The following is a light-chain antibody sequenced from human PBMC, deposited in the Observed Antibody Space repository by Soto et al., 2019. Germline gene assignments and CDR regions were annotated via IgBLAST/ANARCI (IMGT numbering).Light chain of an antibody. CDR3: QKYNSAPRT. Sequence: IQMTQSPSSLSASVGDRVSITCRASQSISNHLNWYQQKPGKAPKLLIFAASSLQSGVPSRFSGSRSGPDFTLTISSLQPEDVATYYCQKYNSAPRTFGQGTKVDI. V-gene: IGKV1-39*01. CDR1: QSISNH. J-gene: IGKJ1*01. CDR2: AAS.